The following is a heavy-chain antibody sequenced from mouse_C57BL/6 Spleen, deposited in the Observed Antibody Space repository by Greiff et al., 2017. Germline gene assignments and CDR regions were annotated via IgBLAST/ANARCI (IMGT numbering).Heavy chain of an antibody. J-gene: IGHJ4*01. CDR3: ARLRRDAMDY. D-gene: IGHD2-12*01. CDR1: GYTFTSYW. CDR2: IDPSDSET. V-gene: IGHV1-52*01. Sequence: LQQPGAELVRPGSSVKLSCKASGYTFTSYWMHWVKQRPIQGLEWIGNIDPSDSETHYNQKFKDKATLTVDKSSSTAYMQLSSLTSEDSAVYYCARLRRDAMDYWGQGTSVTVSS.